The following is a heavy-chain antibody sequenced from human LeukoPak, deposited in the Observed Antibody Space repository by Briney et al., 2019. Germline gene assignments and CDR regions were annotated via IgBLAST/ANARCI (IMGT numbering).Heavy chain of an antibody. CDR1: GFTFSNYG. J-gene: IGHJ4*02. CDR2: ISYDGSNK. CDR3: AKTHESIAVAGYFDY. Sequence: GGSLRLSCAASGFTFSNYGMNWVRQAPGKGLEWVAVISYDGSNKYYADSVKGRFTISRDNSKNTLYLQMNSLRAEDTAVYYCAKTHESIAVAGYFDYWGQGTLVTVS. V-gene: IGHV3-30*18. D-gene: IGHD6-19*01.